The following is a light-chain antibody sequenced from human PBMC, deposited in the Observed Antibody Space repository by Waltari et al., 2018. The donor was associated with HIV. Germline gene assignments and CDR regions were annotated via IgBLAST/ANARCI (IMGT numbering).Light chain of an antibody. V-gene: IGKV3-15*01. Sequence: EIVMTQSPVTLSVSPGERATLSCRASQSVDAMLAWYPQKPGQAPRLLIYGASKRDTGVPVRFSGSGSGTEFTLTISSLQSEDYAVYYCQQYVDWPRTFGQGTKVEVK. CDR2: GAS. CDR1: QSVDAM. CDR3: QQYVDWPRT. J-gene: IGKJ2*01.